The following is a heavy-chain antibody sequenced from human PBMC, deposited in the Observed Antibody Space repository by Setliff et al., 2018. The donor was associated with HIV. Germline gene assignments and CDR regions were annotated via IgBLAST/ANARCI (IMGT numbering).Heavy chain of an antibody. CDR2: IYYSGST. Sequence: SETLSLTCAVYGGSFSGYYWSWIRQPPGKGLEWIGSIYYSGSTYYNPSLKSRVTISEDTSKNQFSLKLSSVTAADTAVYYCASYYGADEPSYYFDFWGQGTQVTVSS. CDR1: GGSFSGYY. V-gene: IGHV4-34*01. CDR3: ASYYGADEPSYYFDF. D-gene: IGHD3-22*01. J-gene: IGHJ4*02.